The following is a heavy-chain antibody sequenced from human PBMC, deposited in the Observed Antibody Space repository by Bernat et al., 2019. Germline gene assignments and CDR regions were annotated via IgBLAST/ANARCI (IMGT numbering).Heavy chain of an antibody. V-gene: IGHV4-34*01. Sequence: QVQLQQWGAGLLKPSETLSLTCAVYGGSFSVYYWSWIRQPPGKGLEWIGEINHSGSTNYNPSLKSRVTISVDTSKNQFSLKLSSVTAADTAVYYCALMGGDYWGQGTLVTVSS. J-gene: IGHJ4*02. CDR2: INHSGST. CDR1: GGSFSVYY. CDR3: ALMGGDY.